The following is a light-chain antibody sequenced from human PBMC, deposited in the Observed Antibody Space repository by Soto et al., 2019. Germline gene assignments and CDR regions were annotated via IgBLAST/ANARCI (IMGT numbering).Light chain of an antibody. CDR1: QTIGSY. J-gene: IGKJ1*01. Sequence: DIQMTQSPSSLSASVGDRVTITCRASQTIGSYLNWYQHKPGKAPKLLIYSASSLQSGVPSRFSGSESGTDFTLTFSSLQPEDFATYYCQQSYSTPRTFGQGTKVEIK. CDR3: QQSYSTPRT. V-gene: IGKV1-39*01. CDR2: SAS.